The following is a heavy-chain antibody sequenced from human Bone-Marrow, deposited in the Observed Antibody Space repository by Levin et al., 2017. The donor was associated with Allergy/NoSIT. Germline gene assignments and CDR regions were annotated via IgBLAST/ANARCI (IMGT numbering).Heavy chain of an antibody. V-gene: IGHV1-69*10. Sequence: SVKVSCKASGGAFNTYVISWVRQAPGQGLEWMGGIVPALGQANYAQKFQSRMTISADESMSTVYMELNRLVSEDTAVYYCTRSFLAKWFDPWGQGTLVTVSS. CDR3: TRSFLAKWFDP. CDR2: IVPALGQA. J-gene: IGHJ5*02. CDR1: GGAFNTYV. D-gene: IGHD2/OR15-2a*01.